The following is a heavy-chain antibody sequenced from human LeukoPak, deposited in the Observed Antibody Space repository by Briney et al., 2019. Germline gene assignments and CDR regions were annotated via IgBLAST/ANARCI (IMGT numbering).Heavy chain of an antibody. D-gene: IGHD3-10*01. J-gene: IGHJ4*02. V-gene: IGHV3-30*04. CDR3: AKGSPLYYYGSGPNFDY. Sequence: PGGSLRLSCAASGFTFSSYAMHWVRQAPGKGLEWVAVISYDGSNKYYADSVKGRFTTSRDNSKNTLYLQMNRLRAEDTALYYCAKGSPLYYYGSGPNFDYWGQGTLVTVSS. CDR1: GFTFSSYA. CDR2: ISYDGSNK.